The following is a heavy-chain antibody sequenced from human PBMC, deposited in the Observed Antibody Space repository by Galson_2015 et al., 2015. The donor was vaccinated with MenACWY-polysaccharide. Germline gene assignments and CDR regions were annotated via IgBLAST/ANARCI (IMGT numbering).Heavy chain of an antibody. Sequence: LRIACAAAGSRLGHTGMHWVRQAPGTGLVRAALIQYDGSNQVYADSVKGRFPIPRDNSKNTVFLEMNTLGVEDTAVYYCAREGSRIVFHAFDIWGQGTMVTVSS. CDR3: AREGSRIVFHAFDI. CDR2: IQYDGSNQ. J-gene: IGHJ3*02. CDR1: GSRLGHTG. V-gene: IGHV3-33*01. D-gene: IGHD2-2*01.